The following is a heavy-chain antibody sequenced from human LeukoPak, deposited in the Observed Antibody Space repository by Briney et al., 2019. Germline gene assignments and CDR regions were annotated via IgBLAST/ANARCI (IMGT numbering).Heavy chain of an antibody. CDR1: GLTFSSYG. V-gene: IGHV3-30*18. D-gene: IGHD3-10*01. Sequence: PGRSLRLSCAASGLTFSSYGMHWVRQAPGKGLEWVAVISYDGSNKYYADSVKGRFTSPRDNSKNTLYLQMNSLRAEDTAVYYCAKTHLWLGEQPNSFDYWGQGTLVTVSS. CDR3: AKTHLWLGEQPNSFDY. J-gene: IGHJ4*02. CDR2: ISYDGSNK.